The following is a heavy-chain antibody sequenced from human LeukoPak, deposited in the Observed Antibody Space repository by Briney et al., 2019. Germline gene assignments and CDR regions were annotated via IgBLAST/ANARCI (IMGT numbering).Heavy chain of an antibody. Sequence: SETLSLTCTVSGGSISSYYWSWIRQPPGKGLECIGYIYYSGSTNYNPSLQSRVTISIDTSKNQFSLKLSSVTAADTAVYYCARVPSSWDFDYWGQGTLVTVSS. D-gene: IGHD6-13*01. CDR2: IYYSGST. CDR1: GGSISSYY. J-gene: IGHJ4*02. V-gene: IGHV4-59*01. CDR3: ARVPSSWDFDY.